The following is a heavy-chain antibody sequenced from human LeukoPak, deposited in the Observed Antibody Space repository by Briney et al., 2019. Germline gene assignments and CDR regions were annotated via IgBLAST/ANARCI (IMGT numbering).Heavy chain of an antibody. CDR1: GYTFTGYY. J-gene: IGHJ5*02. CDR2: INPNSGGT. CDR3: ARHKDDFRVGGWFDP. V-gene: IGHV1-2*02. Sequence: ASVKVSCKASGYTFTGYYMHWVRQAPGQGLEWMGWINPNSGGTNYAQKFQGRVTMTRDTSISTAYMELSRLRSDDTAVYYCARHKDDFRVGGWFDPWGQGILVTVSS. D-gene: IGHD3-3*01.